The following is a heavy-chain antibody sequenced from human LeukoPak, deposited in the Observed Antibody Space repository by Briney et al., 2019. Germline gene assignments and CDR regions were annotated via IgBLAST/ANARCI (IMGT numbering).Heavy chain of an antibody. J-gene: IGHJ6*02. D-gene: IGHD6-19*01. Sequence: GGSLRLSCAASGFILSDFDMNWVRQAPGKGLEWVSIIVGGGVTKYYAGSVKGRFIVSRDDSRSTMYLQMNSLTADDTAVYYCARDVEGTGWPYYGLDVWGQGTTVTVSS. V-gene: IGHV3-23*01. CDR3: ARDVEGTGWPYYGLDV. CDR2: IVGGGVTK. CDR1: GFILSDFD.